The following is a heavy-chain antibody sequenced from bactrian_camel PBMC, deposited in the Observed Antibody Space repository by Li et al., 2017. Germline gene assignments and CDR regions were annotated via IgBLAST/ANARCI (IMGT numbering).Heavy chain of an antibody. CDR3: AASRVIMTPAQALSTSSLFRF. CDR1: GNAYGSYC. Sequence: ESGGGSVQTGGSLRLSCAASGNAYGSYCMGWFRQAPGKEREGVAAIDDAGVTSYADSVKGRFTIPKVIRNNTLYLQMNALKPEDTAMYYCAASRVIMTPAQALSTSSLFRFWGQGTQVTVS. J-gene: IGHJ4*01. V-gene: IGHV3S53*01. D-gene: IGHD3*01. CDR2: IDDAGVT.